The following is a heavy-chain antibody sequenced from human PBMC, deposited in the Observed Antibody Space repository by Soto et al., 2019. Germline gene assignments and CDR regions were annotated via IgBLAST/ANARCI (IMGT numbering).Heavy chain of an antibody. CDR3: ARRRAGDFWSGYSPYGMDV. V-gene: IGHV1-69*06. D-gene: IGHD3-3*01. Sequence: VKVSCKASGGTFSSYAISWVRQAPGQGLEWMGGIIPIFGTANYAQKFQGRVTITADKSTSTAYMELSSLRSEDTAVYYCARRRAGDFWSGYSPYGMDVWGQGTTVTVSS. CDR2: IIPIFGTA. J-gene: IGHJ6*02. CDR1: GGTFSSYA.